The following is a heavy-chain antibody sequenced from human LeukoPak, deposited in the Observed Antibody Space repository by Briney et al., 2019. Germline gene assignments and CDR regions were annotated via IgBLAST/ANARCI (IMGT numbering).Heavy chain of an antibody. J-gene: IGHJ3*02. CDR3: ARKQSPTRGVEGDAFDI. CDR1: GFTFSSYA. V-gene: IGHV3-30-3*01. D-gene: IGHD5-24*01. CDR2: ISYDGSNK. Sequence: GRSLRLSCAASGFTFSSYAMHWVRQAPGKGLEWVAVISYDGSNKYYADSVKGRFTISRDNSKNTLYLQMNSLRAEDTAVYYCARKQSPTRGVEGDAFDIWGQGTMVTVSS.